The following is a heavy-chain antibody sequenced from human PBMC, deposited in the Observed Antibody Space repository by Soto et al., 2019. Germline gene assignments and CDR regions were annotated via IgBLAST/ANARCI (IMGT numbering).Heavy chain of an antibody. Sequence: ASVKVSCKASVYTFTRCTINCVRQAPGQRLEWMGWINPDNGNTKSSQKFQDRVIITRDTSASTAYMDLSSLRSEDTAVYYCARGIATGQLDPWGQGTLVTVS. CDR2: INPDNGNT. V-gene: IGHV1-3*01. J-gene: IGHJ5*02. CDR1: VYTFTRCT. CDR3: ARGIATGQLDP. D-gene: IGHD2-15*01.